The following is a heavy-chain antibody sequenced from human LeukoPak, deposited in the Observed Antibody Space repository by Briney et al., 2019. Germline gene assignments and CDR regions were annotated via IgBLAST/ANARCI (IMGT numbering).Heavy chain of an antibody. CDR1: GFTFSTSA. CDR3: AKLFYSSGMYHFDY. CDR2: ISGSGGGT. J-gene: IGHJ4*02. Sequence: PGGSLRLSCATSGFTFSTSAMSWVRQAPGRGLAWVSTISGSGGGTYYADSVKGRFTISRDNSKNTLYLQMNSLRAEDTAVFYYAKLFYSSGMYHFDYWGQGTLVTVSS. D-gene: IGHD3-10*01. V-gene: IGHV3-23*01.